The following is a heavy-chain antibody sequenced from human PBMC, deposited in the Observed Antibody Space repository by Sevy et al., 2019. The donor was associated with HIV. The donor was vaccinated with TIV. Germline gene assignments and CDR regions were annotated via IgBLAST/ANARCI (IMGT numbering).Heavy chain of an antibody. V-gene: IGHV4-4*07. D-gene: IGHD3-3*01. J-gene: IGHJ6*02. Sequence: SETLSLTCTVSGSSISSYYWSWIRQPAGKGLEWIGRIYTSGSTNYNPSIKSRVTMSVDTSKNQFSLKLSSVTAADTAVYYCARDIEKDYDFWSGYRYYGMDVWGQGTTVTVSS. CDR2: IYTSGST. CDR1: GSSISSYY. CDR3: ARDIEKDYDFWSGYRYYGMDV.